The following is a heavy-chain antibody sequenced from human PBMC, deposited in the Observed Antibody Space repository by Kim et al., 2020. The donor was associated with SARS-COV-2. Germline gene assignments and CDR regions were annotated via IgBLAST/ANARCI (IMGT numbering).Heavy chain of an antibody. CDR1: GFRFSSYW. D-gene: IGHD4-17*01. CDR2: IKEDGSEK. V-gene: IGHV3-7*01. CDR3: VRTTVATSYFDY. Sequence: GGSLRLSCAASGFRFSSYWMSWVRQAPGKGLEWVANIKEDGSEKYYVDSVKGRFTISRDNAKNSLYLQMNSLRAEDTVVYYCVRTTVATSYFDYWGQGTLVTVSS. J-gene: IGHJ4*02.